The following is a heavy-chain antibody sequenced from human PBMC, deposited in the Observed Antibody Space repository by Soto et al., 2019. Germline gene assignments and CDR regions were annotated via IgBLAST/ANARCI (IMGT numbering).Heavy chain of an antibody. V-gene: IGHV5-51*01. D-gene: IGHD2-15*01. Sequence: PGESLKISCKGSGYSFTSYWIGWVRQMPGKGLEWMGIIYPGDSDTRYSPSFQGQVTISADKSISTAYLQWSSLKASDTAMYYCARQEYCSGGSCSPGGYYYGMDVWGQGTTVTVSS. J-gene: IGHJ6*02. CDR1: GYSFTSYW. CDR3: ARQEYCSGGSCSPGGYYYGMDV. CDR2: IYPGDSDT.